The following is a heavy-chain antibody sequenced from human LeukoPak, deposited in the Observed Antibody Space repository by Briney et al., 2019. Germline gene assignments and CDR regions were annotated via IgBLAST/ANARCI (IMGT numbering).Heavy chain of an antibody. Sequence: GESLKISCKGSGYSFTSYWISWVRQMPGKGLEWMGRIDPSDSYTNYSPSFQGHVPISADKSNSTAYLQWSSLKASDTAMYYCARPGSHCSSTSCLDAFDIWGQGTMVTVSS. CDR2: IDPSDSYT. J-gene: IGHJ3*02. V-gene: IGHV5-10-1*01. CDR3: ARPGSHCSSTSCLDAFDI. D-gene: IGHD2-2*01. CDR1: GYSFTSYW.